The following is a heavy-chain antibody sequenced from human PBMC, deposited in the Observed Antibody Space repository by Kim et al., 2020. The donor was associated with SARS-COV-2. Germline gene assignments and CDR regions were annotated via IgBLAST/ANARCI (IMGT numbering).Heavy chain of an antibody. CDR2: IKQDGSEK. CDR1: GFTFSSYW. Sequence: GGSLRLSCAASGFTFSSYWMSWVRQAPGKGLEWVANIKQDGSEKYYVDSVKGRFTISRDNAKNSLYLQMNSLRAEDTAVYYCARDFSMWLVNYFDYWGQGTLVTVSS. D-gene: IGHD6-19*01. V-gene: IGHV3-7*03. J-gene: IGHJ4*02. CDR3: ARDFSMWLVNYFDY.